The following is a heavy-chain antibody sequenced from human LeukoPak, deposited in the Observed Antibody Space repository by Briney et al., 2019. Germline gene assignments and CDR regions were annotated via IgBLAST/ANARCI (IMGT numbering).Heavy chain of an antibody. V-gene: IGHV3-30*18. CDR2: ISYDGSNK. Sequence: GGSLRLSCAASGFTFSSYGMHWVRQAPGKGLEWVAVISYDGSNKYYADSVKGRFTISRDNSKNTLYLQMNSLRAEDTAVYYCAKDNYDGSGYGDYWGQGTLVTVSS. CDR1: GFTFSSYG. J-gene: IGHJ4*02. CDR3: AKDNYDGSGYGDY. D-gene: IGHD3-22*01.